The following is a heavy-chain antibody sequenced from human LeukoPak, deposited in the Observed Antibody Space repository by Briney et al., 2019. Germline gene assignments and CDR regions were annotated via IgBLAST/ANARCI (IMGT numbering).Heavy chain of an antibody. V-gene: IGHV3-7*05. CDR2: INQDGSEK. CDR1: GFTFSNYE. D-gene: IGHD2-2*02. J-gene: IGHJ4*02. Sequence: GGSLRLSCAASGFTFSNYEMNWVRQAPGKGLEWMATINQDGSEKYYVDSVKGRFTISRDNAKSLLYLQMNSLRAEDTAVYYCTTFYTRLTDYWGQGALVTVSS. CDR3: TTFYTRLTDY.